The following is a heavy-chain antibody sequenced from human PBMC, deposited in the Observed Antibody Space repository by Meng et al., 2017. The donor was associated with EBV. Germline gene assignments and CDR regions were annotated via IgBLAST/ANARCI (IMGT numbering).Heavy chain of an antibody. D-gene: IGHD6-13*01. Sequence: HITLKAPGPALMKPTQTLTLTCTFSGFSLDTSGVAVGWIRQPPGKPLEWLALIYWDDDKRYSPSLKSRLTITRGPSRNQVVLTMTNVDPADTGTYFCVHTSTPSSWQPDFWGQGTLVTVSS. V-gene: IGHV2-5*02. CDR2: IYWDDDK. CDR1: GFSLDTSGVA. CDR3: VHTSTPSSWQPDF. J-gene: IGHJ4*02.